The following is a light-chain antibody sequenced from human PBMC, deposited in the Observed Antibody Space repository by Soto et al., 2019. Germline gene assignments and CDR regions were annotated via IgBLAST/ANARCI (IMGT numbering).Light chain of an antibody. CDR2: GVS. Sequence: ETVLTQSPGTLSLSPGKRATLSCRASQSVSSSYLAWYQQKPGQTPRLLIHGVSSRATGIPDRFTGSGSGTDFTLTISRLEPEDFAVYYCHQYGKSPWTFGQGTKVEIK. J-gene: IGKJ1*01. CDR3: HQYGKSPWT. V-gene: IGKV3-20*01. CDR1: QSVSSSY.